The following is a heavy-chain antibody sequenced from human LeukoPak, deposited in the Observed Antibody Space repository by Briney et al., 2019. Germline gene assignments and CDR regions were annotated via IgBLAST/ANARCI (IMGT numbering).Heavy chain of an antibody. D-gene: IGHD6-19*01. J-gene: IGHJ4*02. Sequence: GGSLRLSCSASGFTFADFTMSWFRQSPGQGLEWVGFIRSKIYGGAPEHAASVAARLTISRDDSNSIAYLQMNSLQAEDTAVYYCARGSGRNVVVDWWGQGTLVTVSS. CDR3: ARGSGRNVVVDW. CDR1: GFTFADFT. CDR2: IRSKIYGGAP. V-gene: IGHV3-49*03.